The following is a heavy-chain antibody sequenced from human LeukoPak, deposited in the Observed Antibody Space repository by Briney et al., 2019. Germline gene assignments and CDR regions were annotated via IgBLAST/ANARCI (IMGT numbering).Heavy chain of an antibody. D-gene: IGHD2-15*01. Sequence: SETLSLTCTVSGGSFNSYYWTWVRQPPGKGLEWVGYIFYSGNTEYAPSLQSRVTISLDTSRSQFSLKLSSVTAADTAVYYCARGQSLYCSGGSCYSGGDYWGQGTLVTVSS. J-gene: IGHJ4*02. CDR1: GGSFNSYY. V-gene: IGHV4-59*12. CDR2: IFYSGNT. CDR3: ARGQSLYCSGGSCYSGGDY.